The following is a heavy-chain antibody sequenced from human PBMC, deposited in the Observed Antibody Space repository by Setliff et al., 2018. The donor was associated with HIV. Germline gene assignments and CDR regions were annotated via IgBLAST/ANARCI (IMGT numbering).Heavy chain of an antibody. CDR1: GGTFSSHA. J-gene: IGHJ4*02. V-gene: IGHV1-69*13. CDR2: IIPIFGTA. Sequence: SVKVSCKASGGTFSSHAISWVRQAPGQGLEWMGGIIPIFGTANYAEKFQGRVTISADESTSTAYMELNSLRFEDTAVYYCAAVESFMFQGVRNWGQGTLVTVSS. D-gene: IGHD3-10*01. CDR3: AAVESFMFQGVRN.